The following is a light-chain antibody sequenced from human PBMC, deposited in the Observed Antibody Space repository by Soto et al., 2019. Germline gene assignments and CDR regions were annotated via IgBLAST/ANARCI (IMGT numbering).Light chain of an antibody. Sequence: QSALTQPASVSGSPGQSIAISCTGTSSDVGGYNFVSWYQQHPCKAPKLMIYDVSNRPSGVSNRFSGSKSGNTASLTISGLQAEDEADYYCSSYSGSSTLVVFGGGTKVTVL. CDR3: SSYSGSSTLVV. CDR2: DVS. J-gene: IGLJ2*01. CDR1: SSDVGGYNF. V-gene: IGLV2-14*03.